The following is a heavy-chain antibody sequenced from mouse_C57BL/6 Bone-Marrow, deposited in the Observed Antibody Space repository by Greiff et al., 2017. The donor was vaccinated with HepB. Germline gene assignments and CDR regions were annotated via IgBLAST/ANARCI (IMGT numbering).Heavy chain of an antibody. Sequence: QVQLQQSGPELVRPGASVKISCKAPGYTFTSHWMQWVRQRPGQGLEWIGEIFPGSGSTYYNEKFKGKATLTVDTSSSTAYMQLSSLTSEDSAVYFCVSSCYGCGYVWFAYWGQGTLVTVAA. CDR3: VSSCYGCGYVWFAY. CDR1: GYTFTSHW. J-gene: IGHJ3*01. V-gene: IGHV1-56*01. D-gene: IGHD1-1*01. CDR2: IFPGSGST.